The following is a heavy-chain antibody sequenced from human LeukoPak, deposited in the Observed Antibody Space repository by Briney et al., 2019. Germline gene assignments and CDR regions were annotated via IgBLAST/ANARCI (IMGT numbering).Heavy chain of an antibody. Sequence: SVKVSCKASGFTFTSSAVQWVRQARGQRLEWIGWIVVGSGNTNYAQKFQERVTITRDMSTSTAYMELSSLRSEDTAVYYCAADLLYYDFWSGYYLPWGQGTLVTVSS. J-gene: IGHJ5*02. V-gene: IGHV1-58*01. CDR3: AADLLYYDFWSGYYLP. CDR1: GFTFTSSA. D-gene: IGHD3-3*01. CDR2: IVVGSGNT.